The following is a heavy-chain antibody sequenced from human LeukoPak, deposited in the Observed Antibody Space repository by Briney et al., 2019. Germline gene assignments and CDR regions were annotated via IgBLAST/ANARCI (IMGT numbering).Heavy chain of an antibody. CDR1: GGSFSGYY. Sequence: SETLPLTCAVYGGSFSGYYWTWIRQSPGKGLEWIGEINHRGDTNYSPSLKNRVTISVDTSKNQFSLKVTSVTAADTAVYFCARGDAGDCSSSTCFGMRWFDPWGQGTLVAVSS. D-gene: IGHD2-2*01. CDR2: INHRGDT. CDR3: ARGDAGDCSSSTCFGMRWFDP. J-gene: IGHJ5*02. V-gene: IGHV4-34*01.